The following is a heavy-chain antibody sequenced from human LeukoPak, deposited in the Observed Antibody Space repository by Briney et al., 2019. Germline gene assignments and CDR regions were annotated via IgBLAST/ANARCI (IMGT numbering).Heavy chain of an antibody. J-gene: IGHJ4*02. CDR2: ISWNSGSI. CDR3: VKDRYFDWLLLFDY. Sequence: GGSLRLSCAASGFTFDDYAMHWVRQAPGKGLEWVSGISWNSGSIGYADSVKGRFTISRDNAKNSLYLQMNSLRAEDTALYYCVKDRYFDWLLLFDYWGQGTLVTVSS. CDR1: GFTFDDYA. V-gene: IGHV3-9*01. D-gene: IGHD3-9*01.